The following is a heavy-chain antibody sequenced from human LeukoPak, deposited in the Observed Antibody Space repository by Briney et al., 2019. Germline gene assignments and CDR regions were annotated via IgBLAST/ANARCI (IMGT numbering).Heavy chain of an antibody. CDR2: INPSGGST. Sequence: ASVKVSCKASGYTFTSDYIHWVRQAPGQGLEWMGIINPSGGSTSYAQMFQGRVTMTRDTSTSTVYMELSSLRSEDTAVYYCARDRGGNTYWFDPWGQGTLVTVSS. J-gene: IGHJ5*02. D-gene: IGHD4-23*01. V-gene: IGHV1-46*01. CDR1: GYTFTSDY. CDR3: ARDRGGNTYWFDP.